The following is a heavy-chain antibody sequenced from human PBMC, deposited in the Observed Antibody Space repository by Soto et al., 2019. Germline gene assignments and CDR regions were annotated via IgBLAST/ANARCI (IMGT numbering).Heavy chain of an antibody. V-gene: IGHV4-39*01. CDR3: ATFLVGATARNDFDS. J-gene: IGHJ4*02. CDR1: GGSIRSNDYF. D-gene: IGHD2-8*02. CDR2: IYSNGDT. Sequence: LQLQESGPGVVKPSETLSLACSVSGGSIRSNDYFWGWVRQPPGKGLEWIGSIYSNGDTYYSPSLKSRATVSIDTSNNQFFLTVRSVTAADTAVYYCATFLVGATARNDFDSWGQGTLVTISS.